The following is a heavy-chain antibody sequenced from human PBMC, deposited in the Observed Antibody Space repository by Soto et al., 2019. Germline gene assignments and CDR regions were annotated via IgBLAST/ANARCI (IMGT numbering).Heavy chain of an antibody. Sequence: PVGSLRLSCAASGFTFSSYGMHWVRQAPGKGLEWVAVISYDGSNKYCADSVKGRFTISRDNSKNTLYLQMNSLRAEDTAVYYCAVSSYCSSTSCYRYYYYGMDVWGQGTTVTVSS. V-gene: IGHV3-30*03. CDR1: GFTFSSYG. CDR2: ISYDGSNK. D-gene: IGHD2-2*01. J-gene: IGHJ6*02. CDR3: AVSSYCSSTSCYRYYYYGMDV.